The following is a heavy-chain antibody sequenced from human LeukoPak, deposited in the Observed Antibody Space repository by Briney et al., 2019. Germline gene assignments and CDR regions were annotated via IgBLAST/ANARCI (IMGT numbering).Heavy chain of an antibody. Sequence: SETLSLTCTVSGDSIRSSSYHWGWIRQPPGKGLEWIGSIYYSGSTYSNRSLKRRLTISIDTSKNQFSLRLSSVTAADTAVYYCATSPLFDSWGLGVLVTVSS. CDR3: ATSPLFDS. CDR1: GDSIRSSSYH. V-gene: IGHV4-39*07. J-gene: IGHJ4*02. CDR2: IYYSGST.